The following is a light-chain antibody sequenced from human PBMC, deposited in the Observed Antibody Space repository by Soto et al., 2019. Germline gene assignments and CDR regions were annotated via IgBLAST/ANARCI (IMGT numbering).Light chain of an antibody. V-gene: IGLV1-47*01. CDR2: RNN. CDR3: QSYDSTLSARYV. J-gene: IGLJ1*01. CDR1: SSNIGSNY. Sequence: QSVLTQPPSASGTPGQRVNISCSGSSSNIGSNYVYWYRQFPGTAPKLLIQRNNQRPSGVPARFSGSKSGTSASLAISGLQAEDEGDYYCQSYDSTLSARYVFGTGTKVTVL.